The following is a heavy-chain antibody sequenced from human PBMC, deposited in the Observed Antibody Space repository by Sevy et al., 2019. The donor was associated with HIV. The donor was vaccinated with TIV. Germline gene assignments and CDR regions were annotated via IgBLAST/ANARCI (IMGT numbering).Heavy chain of an antibody. CDR3: VRVAGSGTYYSGDFDY. CDR1: GFSFSSYA. CDR2: ISGSGITT. J-gene: IGHJ4*02. Sequence: GGSLRLSCAASGFSFSSYAMSWVRQAQGKGLEWVSGISGSGITTYNEDSVKGRFTISRDNSKNTLHLQMNSLRAEDTAVYYCVRVAGSGTYYSGDFDYWGQGTLVIVSS. V-gene: IGHV3-23*01. D-gene: IGHD3-10*01.